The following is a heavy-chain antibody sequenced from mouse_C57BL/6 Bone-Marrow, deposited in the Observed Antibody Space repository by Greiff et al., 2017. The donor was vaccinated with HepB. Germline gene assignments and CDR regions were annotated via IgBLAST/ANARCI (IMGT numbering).Heavy chain of an antibody. Sequence: DVHLVESGGGLVKPGGSLKLSCAASGFTFSSYAMSWVRQTPEKRLEWVATISDGGSYTYHPDNVKGRFNISRDNAKNNLYLQMSHLKSEDTAMYYCARDPLHYYGSSPHYYAMDYWGQGTSVTVSS. J-gene: IGHJ4*01. D-gene: IGHD1-1*01. CDR2: ISDGGSYT. CDR3: ARDPLHYYGSSPHYYAMDY. CDR1: GFTFSSYA. V-gene: IGHV5-4*01.